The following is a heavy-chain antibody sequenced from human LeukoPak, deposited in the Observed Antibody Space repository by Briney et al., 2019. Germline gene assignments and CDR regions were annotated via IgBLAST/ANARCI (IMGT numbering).Heavy chain of an antibody. CDR1: GYTFTGYY. CDR2: FNPKSGGT. Sequence: ASVKVSCKASGYTFTGYYMHWGRQAPGQGLEWMGWFNPKSGGTNYAQTFQGRVTMTRDTSISTAYMELSRLRSDDTAVYYCARAQYCSGGSCYSGFDYWGQGTLVTVSS. CDR3: ARAQYCSGGSCYSGFDY. D-gene: IGHD2-15*01. J-gene: IGHJ4*02. V-gene: IGHV1-2*02.